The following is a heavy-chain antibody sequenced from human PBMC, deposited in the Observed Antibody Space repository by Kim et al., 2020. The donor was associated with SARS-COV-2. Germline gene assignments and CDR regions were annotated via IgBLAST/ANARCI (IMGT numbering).Heavy chain of an antibody. D-gene: IGHD1-7*01. Sequence: ADSVKGRFTISRDKSKNTLYLQMNSLRAEDTAVYYCARDQLELRNYGMDVWGQGTMVTVSS. J-gene: IGHJ6*02. CDR3: ARDQLELRNYGMDV. V-gene: IGHV3-30*07.